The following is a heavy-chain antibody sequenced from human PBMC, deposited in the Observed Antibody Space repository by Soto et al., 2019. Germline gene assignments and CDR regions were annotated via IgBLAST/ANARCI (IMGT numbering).Heavy chain of an antibody. J-gene: IGHJ4*02. CDR3: AKDGDVAAAGYYFDY. CDR1: GFTFSSYG. D-gene: IGHD6-13*01. V-gene: IGHV3-30*18. CDR2: ISYDGRDK. Sequence: GGSLRLSCAASGFTFSSYGMHWVRQAPGKGLEWVAVISYDGRDKYHTASVKGRFTISRDSSKNTLYLQMNSLRPEDTAVYYCAKDGDVAAAGYYFDYWGQGTPVTVSS.